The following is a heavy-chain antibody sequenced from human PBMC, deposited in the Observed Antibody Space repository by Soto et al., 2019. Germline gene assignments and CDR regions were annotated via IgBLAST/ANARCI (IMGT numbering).Heavy chain of an antibody. D-gene: IGHD3-10*01. CDR2: IYPGDSDT. J-gene: IGHJ6*02. CDR1: GYNYNLHW. V-gene: IGHV5-51*01. CDR3: ARHLRSYYFAQCYYSIDV. Sequence: GESLKISCRGSGYNYNLHWISWVRQKPGRGLEWMGIIYPGDSDTRYNPSFQGQVTISVDKSINTAYLQWDSLEASDTATYYCARHLRSYYFAQCYYSIDVWGQGSTVTVSS.